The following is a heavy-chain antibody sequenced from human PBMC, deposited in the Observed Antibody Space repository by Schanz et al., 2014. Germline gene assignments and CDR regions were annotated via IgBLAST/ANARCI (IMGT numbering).Heavy chain of an antibody. J-gene: IGHJ6*02. V-gene: IGHV3-23*01. Sequence: PGGSLRLSCAASGFTFGSYGMSWVRQGPGKGLEWVSGISGGGGTRNYADSVKGRFTISRDNSENTLYLQMNSLSADDTAVFYCAKGMGYCSGGTCYDYYYYGLDVWGQGTTVTVSS. D-gene: IGHD2-15*01. CDR1: GFTFGSYG. CDR3: AKGMGYCSGGTCYDYYYYGLDV. CDR2: ISGGGGTR.